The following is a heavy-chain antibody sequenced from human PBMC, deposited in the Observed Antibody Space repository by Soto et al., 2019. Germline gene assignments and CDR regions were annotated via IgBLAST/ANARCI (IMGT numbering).Heavy chain of an antibody. Sequence: QVQLVQSGAEVKKPGASVKVSCKASGYTFTSYYMHWVRQAPGQELEWMGIINPSGGSTSYAQKFQGRVTMTRDTSTSTVYMELSSLRSEDTAVYYCARALGGYDFFDYWGQGTLVTVSS. CDR3: ARALGGYDFFDY. J-gene: IGHJ4*02. D-gene: IGHD5-12*01. CDR1: GYTFTSYY. CDR2: INPSGGST. V-gene: IGHV1-46*01.